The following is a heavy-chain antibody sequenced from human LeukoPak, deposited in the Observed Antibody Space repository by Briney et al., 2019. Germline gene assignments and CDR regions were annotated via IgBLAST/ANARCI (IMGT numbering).Heavy chain of an antibody. D-gene: IGHD3-3*01. CDR2: IKEDGSAK. J-gene: IGHJ6*02. CDR3: ARIFEWTGYAMDV. CDR1: GFTFSSYW. Sequence: PGGSLRLSCEASGFTFSSYWMSWVRQVPGKGLEWVANIKEDGSAKYYVDSSKGRFTISRDNAKNSLHLEMSRLSVEDTAVYFCARIFEWTGYAMDVWGQGATVIVSS. V-gene: IGHV3-7*01.